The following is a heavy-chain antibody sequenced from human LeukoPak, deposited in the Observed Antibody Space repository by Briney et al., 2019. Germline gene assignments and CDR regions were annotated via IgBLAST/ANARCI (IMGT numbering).Heavy chain of an antibody. D-gene: IGHD3-3*01. J-gene: IGHJ4*02. CDR1: GYTFTSYG. V-gene: IGHV1-18*01. Sequence: ASVKVSCKASGYTFTSYGISWVRQAPGQGLEWMGWISAHNGNTNYAQKLQGRVTMTTGTSTSTAYMELRSLRSDDTAVYYCARDTRYYDFWSGYPYYFDYWGQGTLVTVSS. CDR2: ISAHNGNT. CDR3: ARDTRYYDFWSGYPYYFDY.